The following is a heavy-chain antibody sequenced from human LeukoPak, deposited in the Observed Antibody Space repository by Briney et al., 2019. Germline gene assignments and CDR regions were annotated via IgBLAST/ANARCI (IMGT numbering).Heavy chain of an antibody. Sequence: GGSLRLSCAASGFTFSSYAVAWVRQAPGKGLEWVSGISGDAVTIYYADSVKGRFTISRDSSKNTLYLQMSSLRAEDTAVYYCAKRDYYDSSGYFPLFDYWGQGTLVTVSS. D-gene: IGHD3-22*01. CDR3: AKRDYYDSSGYFPLFDY. V-gene: IGHV3-23*01. CDR1: GFTFSSYA. J-gene: IGHJ4*02. CDR2: ISGDAVTI.